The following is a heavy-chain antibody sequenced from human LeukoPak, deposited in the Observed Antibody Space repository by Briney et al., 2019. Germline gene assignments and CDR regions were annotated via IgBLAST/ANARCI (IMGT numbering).Heavy chain of an antibody. D-gene: IGHD1-1*01. J-gene: IGHJ2*01. V-gene: IGHV3-21*01. CDR2: ISSGSSYI. Sequence: PGGSLRLSCAASRFTFNIYSMNWVRQAPGKGPEWVSSISSGSSYIYYADSVKGRFTISRDNAKNLLYLQMNSLRAEDTAVYYCARGLGLRTGNGYFDLWGRGTLVTVSS. CDR3: ARGLGLRTGNGYFDL. CDR1: RFTFNIYS.